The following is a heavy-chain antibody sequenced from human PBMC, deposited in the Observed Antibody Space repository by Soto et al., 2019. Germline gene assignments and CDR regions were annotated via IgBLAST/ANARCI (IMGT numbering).Heavy chain of an antibody. Sequence: SETLSLTCTVSGGSISSYYWSWIRQPPGKGLEWIGYIYYSGSTNYNPSLKSRVTISVDTSKNQFSLKLSSVTAADTAVYYCATLRLSTFDFDYWGQGTLVTVSS. CDR2: IYYSGST. V-gene: IGHV4-59*01. J-gene: IGHJ4*02. CDR1: GGSISSYY. D-gene: IGHD3-16*01. CDR3: ATLRLSTFDFDY.